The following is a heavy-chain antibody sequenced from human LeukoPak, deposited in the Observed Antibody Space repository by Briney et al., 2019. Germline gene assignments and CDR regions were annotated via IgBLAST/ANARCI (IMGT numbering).Heavy chain of an antibody. CDR3: ARRYCSSTSCHFDY. Sequence: GGSLRLSCAASGFTFSTYWMSWVRQAPGKGLEWVSYISSSGSTIYYADSVKGRFTISRDNAKNSLYLQMNSLRAEDTAVYYCARRYCSSTSCHFDYWGQGTLVTVSS. D-gene: IGHD2-2*01. V-gene: IGHV3-48*04. J-gene: IGHJ4*02. CDR2: ISSSGSTI. CDR1: GFTFSTYW.